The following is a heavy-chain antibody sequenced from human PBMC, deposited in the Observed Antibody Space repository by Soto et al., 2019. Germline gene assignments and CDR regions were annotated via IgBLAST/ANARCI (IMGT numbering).Heavy chain of an antibody. Sequence: SETLSLTCTVSGDSDTSGDYYWRWIRQPPGKGLEWIGYLYYSGNTNYSPSLKSRVAISLGTSHNQFSLKLSSVTAADTAVYFCARIPVDTDWTFCFDPGGHGTLVTVSS. CDR1: GDSDTSGDYY. J-gene: IGHJ5*02. CDR3: ARIPVDTDWTFCFDP. V-gene: IGHV4-61*08. D-gene: IGHD5-18*01. CDR2: LYYSGNT.